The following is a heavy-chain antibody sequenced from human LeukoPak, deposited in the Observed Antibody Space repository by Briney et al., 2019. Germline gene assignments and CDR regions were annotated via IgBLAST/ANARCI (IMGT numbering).Heavy chain of an antibody. CDR1: GFTFSSYA. CDR2: ISSSTTYI. D-gene: IGHD3-3*01. Sequence: RPGGSLRLSCTASGFTFSSYAMSWVRQAPGKGLEWVSSISSSTTYIHYADSVKGRFTISRDNAKNSLYLEMNSLRAEDTAVYYCARESTIFFQGDYWGQGTLVTVSS. J-gene: IGHJ4*02. V-gene: IGHV3-21*01. CDR3: ARESTIFFQGDY.